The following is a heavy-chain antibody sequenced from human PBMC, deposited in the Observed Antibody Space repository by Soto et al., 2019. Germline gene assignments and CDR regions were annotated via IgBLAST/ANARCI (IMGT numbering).Heavy chain of an antibody. D-gene: IGHD2-21*02. V-gene: IGHV3-48*02. J-gene: IGHJ6*02. CDR2: IISSSSTI. CDR3: ALVAYCGSDCSRATRDHYYDMDD. CDR1: GFTFSTYR. Sequence: PGGSLRLSCAASGFTFSTYRMSWVRQAPGKGLEWISSIISSSSTIYYSESVKGRFTISRDNAKNPLHLHMNSLRDEDTAVYYCALVAYCGSDCSRATRDHYYDMDDWGQGTTVTVSS.